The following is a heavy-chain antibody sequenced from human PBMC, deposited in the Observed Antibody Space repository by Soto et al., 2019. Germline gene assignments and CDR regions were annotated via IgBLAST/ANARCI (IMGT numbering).Heavy chain of an antibody. CDR1: GFSFSSYW. CDR3: SSESNSHFDY. D-gene: IGHD7-27*01. J-gene: IGHJ4*02. CDR2: IAHDGSEK. Sequence: PGGSLRLSCAVSGFSFSSYWMSWVRQAPGRGLEWVATIAHDGSEKFYVDSVKGRFTISRDNTKNSLYLQMNSLRAEDTALYYCSSESNSHFDYWGQGNMVTFSS. V-gene: IGHV3-7*01.